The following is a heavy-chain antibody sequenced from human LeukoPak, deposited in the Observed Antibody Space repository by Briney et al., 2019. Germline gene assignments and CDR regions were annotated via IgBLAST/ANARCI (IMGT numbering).Heavy chain of an antibody. CDR1: GGTFSSYA. D-gene: IGHD6-6*01. V-gene: IGHV1-69*01. CDR3: ARYSSSPEGYNWFDP. J-gene: IGHJ5*02. CDR2: IIPIFGTA. Sequence: ASVKVSCKASGGTFSSYAISWVRQAPGQGLEWMGGIIPIFGTANYAQKFQGRVTITADESTSTAYMELSSLRSEDTAVYYCARYSSSPEGYNWFDPGAREPWSPSPQ.